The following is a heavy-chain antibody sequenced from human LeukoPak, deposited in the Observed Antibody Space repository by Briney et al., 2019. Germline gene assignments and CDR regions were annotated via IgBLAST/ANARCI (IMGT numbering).Heavy chain of an antibody. D-gene: IGHD2-2*01. CDR3: ARRASSAFDI. CDR1: GYTFTSYA. CDR2: INAGNGNT. V-gene: IGHV1-3*01. Sequence: ASVKVSCKASGYTFTSYAMHWVRQAPGQRLEWMGWINAGNGNTKYSQKFQGRVTMTTDTSTSTAYMELRSLRSDDTAVYYCARRASSAFDIWGQGTMVTVSS. J-gene: IGHJ3*02.